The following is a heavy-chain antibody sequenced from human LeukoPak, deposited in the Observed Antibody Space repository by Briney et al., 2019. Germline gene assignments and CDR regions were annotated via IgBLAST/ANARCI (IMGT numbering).Heavy chain of an antibody. CDR3: AKAAMGRTVTTADMDV. V-gene: IGHV3-30*02. D-gene: IGHD4-17*01. Sequence: GGSLRLSCAASGFLFSHCGMHWVRQAPGKGLEWVAFIRHDDNDENNKYYADSVRGRFTISRDNSKNTLFLQMNSLRAEDTAVYYCAKAAMGRTVTTADMDVWGKGTTVTISS. J-gene: IGHJ6*03. CDR1: GFLFSHCG. CDR2: IRHDDNDENNK.